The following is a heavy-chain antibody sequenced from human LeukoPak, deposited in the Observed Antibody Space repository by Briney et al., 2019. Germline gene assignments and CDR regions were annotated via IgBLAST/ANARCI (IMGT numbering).Heavy chain of an antibody. CDR3: ARVARYGDYIGGSDY. V-gene: IGHV3-20*04. CDR2: INWNGGST. J-gene: IGHJ4*02. CDR1: GFTFDDYG. D-gene: IGHD4-17*01. Sequence: PGGSLRLSCAASGFTFDDYGMSWVRHAPGKGLEWVSGINWNGGSTGYADSVKGRFTISRDNAKNSLYLQMNSLRAEDTAVYYCARVARYGDYIGGSDYWGQGALVTVSS.